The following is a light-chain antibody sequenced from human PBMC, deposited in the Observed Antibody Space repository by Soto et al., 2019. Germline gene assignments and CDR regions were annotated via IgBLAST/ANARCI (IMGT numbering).Light chain of an antibody. J-gene: IGKJ4*01. CDR1: QGITNW. V-gene: IGKV1D-12*01. Sequence: DIQMTQSPSSVSASVGDRVTITCRASQGITNWLAWYQQKPGKAPNLLIFAASSLQGAVPSRFSGSGSGTEFTLTISSLQPEDFATYSCQQLNSYPLTFGGGTKVDIK. CDR3: QQLNSYPLT. CDR2: AAS.